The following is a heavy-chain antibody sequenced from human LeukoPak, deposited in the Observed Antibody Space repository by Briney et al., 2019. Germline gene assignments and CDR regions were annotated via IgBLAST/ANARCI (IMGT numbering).Heavy chain of an antibody. V-gene: IGHV3-66*02. D-gene: IGHD3-3*01. Sequence: PGGSLRLSCAASGFTVSSNYMSWVRQAPGKGLEWVSVIYSGGSTYYADSVKGRFTISRDNSKNTLYLQMNSLRAEDTAVYYCAREYGRSGYYTGSYWGQGTLVTVSS. CDR2: IYSGGST. CDR3: AREYGRSGYYTGSY. J-gene: IGHJ4*02. CDR1: GFTVSSNY.